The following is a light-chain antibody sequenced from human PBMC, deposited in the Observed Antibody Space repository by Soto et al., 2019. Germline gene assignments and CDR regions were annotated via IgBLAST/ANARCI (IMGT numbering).Light chain of an antibody. CDR3: HQYDSWT. J-gene: IGKJ1*01. CDR1: QSFNSIY. CDR2: GAS. Sequence: EIVLTQSPGTLSLSPGERATLSCRASQSFNSIYLAWYQQKPGQAPRRLIYGASSRATGIPDRFSGRGSGTDFTLTISRLEPEDFAVYYCHQYDSWTFGQGTKVDIK. V-gene: IGKV3-20*01.